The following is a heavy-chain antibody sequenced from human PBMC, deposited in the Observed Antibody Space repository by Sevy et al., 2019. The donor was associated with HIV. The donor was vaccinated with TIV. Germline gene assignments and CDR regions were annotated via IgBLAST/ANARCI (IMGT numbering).Heavy chain of an antibody. CDR2: ISGGGGNS. CDR1: GFTFSDYY. D-gene: IGHD3-16*01. CDR3: ARVGYAYGFDP. J-gene: IGHJ5*02. Sequence: GGSLRLSCAASGFTFSDYYMTWVRQAPGKGLEWVSYISGGGGNSFYGDSVKGRFTISRDNGKNSLYLQMNSLTAEDTAVYYCARVGYAYGFDPWGQGILVTVSS. V-gene: IGHV3-11*01.